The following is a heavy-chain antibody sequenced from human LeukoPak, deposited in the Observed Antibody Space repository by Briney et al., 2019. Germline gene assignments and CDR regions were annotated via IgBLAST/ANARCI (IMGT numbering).Heavy chain of an antibody. D-gene: IGHD3-3*01. CDR3: ARDEIFGWFDP. J-gene: IGHJ5*02. CDR2: IYTSGST. V-gene: IGHV4-4*07. CDR1: GGSISSYY. Sequence: PSETLSLTCTVSGGSISSYYWSWIRQPAGEGLEWIGRIYTSGSTNYNPSLKSRVTISVDTSKNQFSLKLSSVTAADTAVYYCARDEIFGWFDPWGQGTLVTVSS.